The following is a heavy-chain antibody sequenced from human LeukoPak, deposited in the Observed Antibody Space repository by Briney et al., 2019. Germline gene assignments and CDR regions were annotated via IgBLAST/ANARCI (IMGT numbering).Heavy chain of an antibody. J-gene: IGHJ4*02. CDR2: IYYTGST. D-gene: IGHD3-22*01. CDR3: ANYDGAPRY. V-gene: IGHV4-59*08. CDR1: GGSISSYY. Sequence: SETLSLTCSVSGGSISSYYWSWIRQPPGKGLEWIGYIYYTGSTSYNPSLKSRVTMSLDTSKNQFSLKLSSVTAADTAVYYCANYDGAPRYWGQGTLVTVSS.